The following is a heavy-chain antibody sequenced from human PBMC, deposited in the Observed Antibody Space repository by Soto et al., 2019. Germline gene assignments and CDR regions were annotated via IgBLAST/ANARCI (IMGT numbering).Heavy chain of an antibody. CDR3: VKVESNYYDSSGYYYDRSFDY. J-gene: IGHJ4*02. V-gene: IGHV3-64D*08. Sequence: EVQLVESGGGLVQPGGSLRLSCSASGFTFSSYAMHWVRQAPGKGLEYVSAISSNGGSTYYADSVKGRFTISRDNSKNTLYLQMSSLRAEDTAVYYCVKVESNYYDSSGYYYDRSFDYWGQGTLVTVSS. CDR2: ISSNGGST. D-gene: IGHD3-22*01. CDR1: GFTFSSYA.